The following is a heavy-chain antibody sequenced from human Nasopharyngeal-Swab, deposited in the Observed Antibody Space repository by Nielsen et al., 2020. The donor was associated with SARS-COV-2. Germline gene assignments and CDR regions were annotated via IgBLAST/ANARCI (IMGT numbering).Heavy chain of an antibody. CDR2: IDMRGRTT. V-gene: IGHV3-74*03. CDR3: VRGPVEGATGYFQF. Sequence: GESLKISCATSGFTFSNYWMHWVRQAPGKGLEWVARIDMRGRTTTHADSVKGRFTISRDNAKNTLSLQMNSLTPADTAVYFCVRGPVEGATGYFQFWGQGTLATVSS. CDR1: GFTFSNYW. D-gene: IGHD1-26*01. J-gene: IGHJ1*01.